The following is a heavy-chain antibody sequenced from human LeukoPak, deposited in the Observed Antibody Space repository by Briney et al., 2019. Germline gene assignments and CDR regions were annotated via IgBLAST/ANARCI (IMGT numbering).Heavy chain of an antibody. CDR1: DGSISSYY. D-gene: IGHD6-6*01. CDR2: IYYSGST. V-gene: IGHV4-59*01. Sequence: SSETLSLTCTVSDGSISSYYWSWIRQPPGKGLEWIGYIYYSGSTNYNPSLRSRVTISVDTSKNQFSLKLSSVTAADTAVYYCARVMDSSSPSGDYWGQGTLVTVSS. CDR3: ARVMDSSSPSGDY. J-gene: IGHJ4*02.